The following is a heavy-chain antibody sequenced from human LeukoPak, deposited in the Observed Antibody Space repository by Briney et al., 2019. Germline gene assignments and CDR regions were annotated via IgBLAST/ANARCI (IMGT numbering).Heavy chain of an antibody. J-gene: IGHJ4*02. CDR3: ASRGVLSGSLDY. CDR1: GASVATGDYY. V-gene: IGHV4-61*02. D-gene: IGHD1-26*01. Sequence: SSQTLSLTCTVSGASVATGDYYWTWIRQPAGKTLEWIGRIYSSGCTVYNPSLKSRVTISVDTSKNQFSLKLSSVTAADTAVYYCASRGVLSGSLDYWGQGTLVTVSS. CDR2: IYSSGCT.